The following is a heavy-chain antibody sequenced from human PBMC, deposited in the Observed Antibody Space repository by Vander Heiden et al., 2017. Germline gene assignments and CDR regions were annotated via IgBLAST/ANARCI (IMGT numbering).Heavy chain of an antibody. J-gene: IGHJ4*02. V-gene: IGHV4-39*01. Sequence: QLQLQESGPGLVKPSETLSLTCVVSGDFISNNYYYWGWIRQPPGKGLEWIGNIYYSGTAFDNPSLKSRVTISVDTSTNQFSLRLRSVTAADTAVYYCARARDGYLADYFDYWGQGSLVTVSS. CDR2: IYYSGTA. D-gene: IGHD5-12*01. CDR1: GDFISNNYYY. CDR3: ARARDGYLADYFDY.